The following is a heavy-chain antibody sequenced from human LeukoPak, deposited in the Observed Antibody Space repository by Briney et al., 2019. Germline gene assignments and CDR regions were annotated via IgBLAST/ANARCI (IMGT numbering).Heavy chain of an antibody. J-gene: IGHJ4*02. CDR3: ARGRYYSGTGYHSDFDC. CDR2: VFHAGAD. CDR1: GGSITSTNY. Sequence: SETLSLTCGVSGGSITSTNYWTWVRQPPGKGLGWIDAVFHAGADNNNRSPNRPHTLPVEKTENQFILMLTSVTAADTPVYYRARGRYYSGTGYHSDFDCWGQGTLVTVS. D-gene: IGHD3-9*01. V-gene: IGHV4/OR15-8*01.